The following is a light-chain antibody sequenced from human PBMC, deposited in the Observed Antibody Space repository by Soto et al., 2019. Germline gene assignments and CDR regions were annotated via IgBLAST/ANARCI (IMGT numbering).Light chain of an antibody. V-gene: IGKV3-11*01. J-gene: IGKJ4*01. CDR1: QSAYTY. CDR2: DAS. Sequence: ETVLTQSPATLSLSPGDRATLSCRASQSAYTYLAWYQQKPGQPPRLLIFDASTRATGIPARFSGSGSGTDFTLTISSLEPEDFAVYYCQQRANWPLTFGGGTKVEIK. CDR3: QQRANWPLT.